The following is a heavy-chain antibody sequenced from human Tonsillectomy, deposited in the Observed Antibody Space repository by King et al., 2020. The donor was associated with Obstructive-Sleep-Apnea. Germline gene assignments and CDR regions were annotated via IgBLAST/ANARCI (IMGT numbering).Heavy chain of an antibody. V-gene: IGHV4-59*01. D-gene: IGHD1-1*01. Sequence: QVQLQESGPGLVKPSETLSLTCTVSGGSISTYYWSWIRQPPGKGLEWIGYIYYSVSTKYNPSLKSRVTISLGTPKNQFFLKLTPLTAADTAVYYCARDPHTVTTKDDTFDIWGQGTMVTVSS. CDR3: ARDPHTVTTKDDTFDI. CDR2: IYYSVST. CDR1: GGSISTYY. J-gene: IGHJ3*02.